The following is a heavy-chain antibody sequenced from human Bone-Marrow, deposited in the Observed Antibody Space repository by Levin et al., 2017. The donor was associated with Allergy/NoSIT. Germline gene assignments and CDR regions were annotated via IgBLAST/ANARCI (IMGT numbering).Heavy chain of an antibody. V-gene: IGHV1-69*06. D-gene: IGHD3-10*01. Sequence: AASVKVSCKASGGTFSSYAINWVRQAPGQGLEWMGGIIPIFGTRNHGQKFQGRVTITADKSTTTAYMELSSLRSEDTAVYYCARDRYGSGSYFVRDAFDIWGQGTMVTVSS. CDR3: ARDRYGSGSYFVRDAFDI. CDR2: IIPIFGTR. CDR1: GGTFSSYA. J-gene: IGHJ3*02.